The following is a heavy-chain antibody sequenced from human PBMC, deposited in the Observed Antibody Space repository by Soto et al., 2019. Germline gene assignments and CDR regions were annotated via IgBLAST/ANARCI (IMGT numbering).Heavy chain of an antibody. V-gene: IGHV3-30*18. D-gene: IGHD6-6*01. Sequence: GGSLRLSCAASGFTFSSYGMHWVRQAPGKGLEWVAVISYDGSNKYYADSVKGRFTISRDNSKNTLYLQMNSLRAEDTAVYYCAKGSRIAARPSHLDYWGQGTLVTVSS. CDR1: GFTFSSYG. J-gene: IGHJ4*02. CDR3: AKGSRIAARPSHLDY. CDR2: ISYDGSNK.